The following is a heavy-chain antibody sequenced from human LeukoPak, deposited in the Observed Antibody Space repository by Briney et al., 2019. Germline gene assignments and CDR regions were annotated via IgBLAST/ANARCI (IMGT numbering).Heavy chain of an antibody. CDR1: GFTFSSYS. J-gene: IGHJ4*02. CDR3: ARGPVSYDFWSGYSYYFDY. D-gene: IGHD3-3*01. CDR2: ISSSSSYI. V-gene: IGHV3-21*01. Sequence: GGSLRLSCAASGFTFSSYSMNWVRQAPGKGLEWVSSISSSSSYIYYADSVKGRFTISRDNAKNSLYLQMNSLRAEDTAVYYCARGPVSYDFWSGYSYYFDYWGQGTLVTVSS.